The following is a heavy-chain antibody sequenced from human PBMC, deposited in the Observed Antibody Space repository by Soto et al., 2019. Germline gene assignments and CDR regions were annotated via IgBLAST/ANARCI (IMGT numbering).Heavy chain of an antibody. J-gene: IGHJ4*02. CDR1: GDSIGTGGYY. D-gene: IGHD3-22*01. CDR2: IHYSGST. Sequence: QVQLQESGPGLVKPSQTLSLTCTVSGDSIGTGGYYWDWIRKHPGKGPEWIGYIHYSGSTYYNPYLKSRLTLSPDTSKNQCSLHLSSLTAADTAVYYCAANHDDISGRTPLLFDSWGQGTLVTVSS. CDR3: AANHDDISGRTPLLFDS. V-gene: IGHV4-31*03.